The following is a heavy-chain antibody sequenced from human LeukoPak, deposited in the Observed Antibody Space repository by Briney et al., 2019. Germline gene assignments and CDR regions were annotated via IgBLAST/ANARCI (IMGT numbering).Heavy chain of an antibody. D-gene: IGHD4/OR15-4a*01. V-gene: IGHV3-64D*06. CDR2: ISRNGGST. J-gene: IGHJ3*02. Sequence: GSLRLSCSASGFTFNSYPVHWVRQAPGKGLEYVSGISRNGGSTYYADSVKGRFTISRDNSKNTLYLQMSSLRAEDTAVYYCVKESGFMVAPNSAFDIWGQGIMVTVSS. CDR3: VKESGFMVAPNSAFDI. CDR1: GFTFNSYP.